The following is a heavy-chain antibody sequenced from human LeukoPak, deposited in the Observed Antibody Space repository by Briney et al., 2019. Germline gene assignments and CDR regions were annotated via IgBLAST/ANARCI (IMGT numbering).Heavy chain of an antibody. Sequence: SETLSLTCAVYSGSFSGYYWSWIRQPPGKGLEWIGEINHSGSTNYNPSLKSRVTISVDTSKNQFSLKLSSVTAADTAVYYCARGRLAHCSSTSCHNLQYYFDYWGQGTLVTVSS. CDR1: SGSFSGYY. D-gene: IGHD2-2*01. CDR2: INHSGST. V-gene: IGHV4-34*01. J-gene: IGHJ4*02. CDR3: ARGRLAHCSSTSCHNLQYYFDY.